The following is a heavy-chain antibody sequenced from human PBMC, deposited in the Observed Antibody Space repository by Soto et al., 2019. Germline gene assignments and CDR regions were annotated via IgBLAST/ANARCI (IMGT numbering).Heavy chain of an antibody. V-gene: IGHV3-21*01. D-gene: IGHD3-3*02. CDR2: ITSSGSYV. CDR3: VKDEGIEAMDV. CDR1: GFTFSRNT. Sequence: EVQLVESGGGLVKPGGSLRLSCVTSGFTFSRNTMNWVRQAPGKGLEWVASITSSGSYVYYADSVKGRFSASRDNAKNSLSLQMDSLRPDDTAIYFCVKDEGIEAMDVWGQGTTVTASS. J-gene: IGHJ6*02.